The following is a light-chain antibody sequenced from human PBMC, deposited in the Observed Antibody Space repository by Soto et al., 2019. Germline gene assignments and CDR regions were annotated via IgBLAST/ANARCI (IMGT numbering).Light chain of an antibody. CDR3: QTWDTGIRI. J-gene: IGLJ2*01. CDR1: SGHSNYA. Sequence: QSVLTQSPSASASLGASVKLTCTLSSGHSNYAIAWHQQQPEKGPRYLMKLNIDGSHTKGDGIPDRFSGSISGAERYLTISSLQSEDEADYYCQTWDTGIRIFGGGTKVTVL. V-gene: IGLV4-69*01. CDR2: LNIDGSH.